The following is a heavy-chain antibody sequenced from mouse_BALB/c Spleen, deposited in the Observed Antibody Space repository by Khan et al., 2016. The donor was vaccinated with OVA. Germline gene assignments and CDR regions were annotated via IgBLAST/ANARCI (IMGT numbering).Heavy chain of an antibody. CDR1: GFNIKDTY. CDR3: FRGAYSGLFAY. J-gene: IGHJ3*01. CDR2: IDPANGDV. D-gene: IGHD2-10*01. Sequence: EVQLQESGADFVKPGASVKLSCTATGFNIKDTYMHWINQRPQQGLVWIGRIDPANGDVKYDPKFQDKATIAADASSNTAYLQPRSLTYEDTDVSYCFRGAYSGLFAYWGQGTLVTVSA. V-gene: IGHV14-3*02.